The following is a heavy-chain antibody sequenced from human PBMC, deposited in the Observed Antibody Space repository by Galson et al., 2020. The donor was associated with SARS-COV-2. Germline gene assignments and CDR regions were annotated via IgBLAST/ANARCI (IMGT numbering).Heavy chain of an antibody. J-gene: IGHJ5*01. Sequence: SVKVTCKAFGGTFSTFTVSWVRQAPGQGLEWMGRIIPILDITNYAQKLQGRVTIIADKSTDTAYMELSSLRSEDTAIYYCATMFCGVISCSIIQSFDSWGQGSLVIVSS. CDR3: ATMFCGVISCSIIQSFDS. D-gene: IGHD2-21*01. V-gene: IGHV1-69*02. CDR1: GGTFSTFT. CDR2: IIPILDIT.